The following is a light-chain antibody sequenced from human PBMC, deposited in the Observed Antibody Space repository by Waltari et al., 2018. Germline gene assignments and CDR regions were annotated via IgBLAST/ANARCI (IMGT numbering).Light chain of an antibody. CDR2: GNH. V-gene: IGLV1-40*01. J-gene: IGLJ2*01. Sequence: QSVLTQPPSVSGTPGQRVTISCSGSTSNIGAGHDVHWYQHLPGTAPKLLIYGNHNRPSGVPDRFSGSKSGTSASLAITGLQADDEADYYCASRGASKVFGGGTKLTVL. CDR3: ASRGASKV. CDR1: TSNIGAGHD.